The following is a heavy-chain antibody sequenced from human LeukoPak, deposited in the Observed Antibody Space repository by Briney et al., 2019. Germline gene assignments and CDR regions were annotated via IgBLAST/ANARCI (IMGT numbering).Heavy chain of an antibody. J-gene: IGHJ4*02. CDR1: GGSISGYY. D-gene: IGHD3-22*01. V-gene: IGHV4-59*08. CDR2: IHYSGST. CDR3: ARHGGPSDSSGYLYYLDY. Sequence: SETLSLTCTVPGGSISGYYWSWIRQPPGKGLEWIGYIHYSGSTNYNPSLKSRVTISADTSKNQFSLKLNSVTAADTAVYYCARHGGPSDSSGYLYYLDYWGQGTLVTVSS.